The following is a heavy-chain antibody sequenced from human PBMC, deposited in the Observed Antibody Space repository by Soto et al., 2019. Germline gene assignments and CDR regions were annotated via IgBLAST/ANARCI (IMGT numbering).Heavy chain of an antibody. J-gene: IGHJ4*02. Sequence: EVQLLESGGGLVQPGGSLRLSCAASGFTFSSYAKSWVRQAPGKGLEWVSAISGSGGSTYYADSVKGRFTISRDNSKNTLYLQMNSLRAEDTAVYYCAKATYYDFWSGYYNDYWGQGTLVTVSS. CDR2: ISGSGGST. D-gene: IGHD3-3*01. V-gene: IGHV3-23*01. CDR3: AKATYYDFWSGYYNDY. CDR1: GFTFSSYA.